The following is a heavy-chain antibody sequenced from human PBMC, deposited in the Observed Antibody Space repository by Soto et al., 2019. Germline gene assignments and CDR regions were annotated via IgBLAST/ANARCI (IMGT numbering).Heavy chain of an antibody. CDR1: GGSIDSYGYS. V-gene: IGHV4-30-2*01. Sequence: KPSETLSLTCDVSGGSIDSYGYSWSWIRQPPGKGLEWIGYIYRIGSTYYNPSLKSRVTISIDTSNNQFSLNLYSVTAADTAVYYCAIGGLLGHCGGVSCHNSFDQWGQGSLVTVSS. D-gene: IGHD2-15*01. CDR3: AIGGLLGHCGGVSCHNSFDQ. J-gene: IGHJ4*02. CDR2: IYRIGST.